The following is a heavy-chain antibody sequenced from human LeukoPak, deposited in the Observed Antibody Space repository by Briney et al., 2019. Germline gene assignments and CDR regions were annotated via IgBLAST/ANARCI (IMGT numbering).Heavy chain of an antibody. CDR3: ARGDYSSAHMDV. D-gene: IGHD6-19*01. Sequence: GGSLRLSCAASGFTFSSYWMHWVRQAPGKGLVWVSRINTDGSSTSYADSVKGRFTISRDNAKNTLYLQMNSLRAEDTAVYYCARGDYSSAHMDVWGKGTTVTVSS. V-gene: IGHV3-74*01. J-gene: IGHJ6*03. CDR1: GFTFSSYW. CDR2: INTDGSST.